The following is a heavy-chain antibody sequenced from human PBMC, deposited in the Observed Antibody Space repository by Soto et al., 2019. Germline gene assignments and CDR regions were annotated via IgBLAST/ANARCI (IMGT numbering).Heavy chain of an antibody. CDR1: GLTFRNYA. D-gene: IGHD2-15*01. J-gene: IGHJ4*02. CDR3: AKAGCSGGTCYLYYFDY. V-gene: IGHV3-23*01. CDR2: ISGRGGNT. Sequence: EMQLLESGGGLVQPGGSLKLSCAASGLTFRNYAMSWVRQAQGKGLEWVSTISGRGGNTYYADSVKGRFTISRDNSRNTLYLQMDSLRVEDSAVYSCAKAGCSGGTCYLYYFDYWGQGALVTVSS.